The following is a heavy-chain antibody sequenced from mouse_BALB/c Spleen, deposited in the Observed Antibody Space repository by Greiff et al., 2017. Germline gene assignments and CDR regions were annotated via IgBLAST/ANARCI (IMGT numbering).Heavy chain of an antibody. Sequence: DVKLVESGAELVKPGASVKLSCTASGFNIKDTYMHWVKQRPEQGLEWIGRIDPANGNTKYDPKFQGKATITADTSSNTAYLQLSSLTSEDTAVYYCARMILRYYFDYWGQGTTLTVSS. CDR3: ARMILRYYFDY. CDR2: IDPANGNT. J-gene: IGHJ2*01. V-gene: IGHV14-3*02. D-gene: IGHD1-1*01. CDR1: GFNIKDTY.